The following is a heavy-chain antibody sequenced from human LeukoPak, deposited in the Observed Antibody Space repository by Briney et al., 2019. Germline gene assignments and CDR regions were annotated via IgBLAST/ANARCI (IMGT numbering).Heavy chain of an antibody. Sequence: PGGSLRLSCAASGFTFDDYGMHWVRQTPGKGLEWVSGISWNSDSTVYADSVKGRFTISRDNAKNSLYLQMNSLRAEDTALYYCAKRSAAGTVGYFDYWGQGSLVTVSS. CDR1: GFTFDDYG. CDR3: AKRSAAGTVGYFDY. D-gene: IGHD6-13*01. V-gene: IGHV3-9*01. CDR2: ISWNSDST. J-gene: IGHJ4*02.